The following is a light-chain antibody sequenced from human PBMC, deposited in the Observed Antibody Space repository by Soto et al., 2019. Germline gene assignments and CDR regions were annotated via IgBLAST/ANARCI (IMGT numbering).Light chain of an antibody. J-gene: IGKJ4*01. CDR1: QSIGRS. V-gene: IGKV3-15*01. Sequence: EIVMTQSPATMSVSPGEEATLSCRASQSIGRSLAWYQETSGQAPRLLIYGASARATGIPARFIGTGSGTDFTLIISSLQSEDFAVYYCQQYYDWPLTFGGGTKVDIK. CDR3: QQYYDWPLT. CDR2: GAS.